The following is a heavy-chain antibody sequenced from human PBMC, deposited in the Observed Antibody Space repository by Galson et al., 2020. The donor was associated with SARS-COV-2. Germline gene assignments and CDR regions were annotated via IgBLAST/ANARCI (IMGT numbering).Heavy chain of an antibody. CDR2: IHYSGSS. CDR3: ATVLGDWFDP. Sequence: SETLSLTCIVSGASLSSGDYYWSWIRQSPGKGLEWIGCIHYSGSSYYSPSLKSRASISIDMSKNHFSLRLTSVTAADTAVYYCATVLGDWFDPWGQGTLVTVSS. CDR1: GASLSSGDYY. J-gene: IGHJ5*02. V-gene: IGHV4-30-4*01.